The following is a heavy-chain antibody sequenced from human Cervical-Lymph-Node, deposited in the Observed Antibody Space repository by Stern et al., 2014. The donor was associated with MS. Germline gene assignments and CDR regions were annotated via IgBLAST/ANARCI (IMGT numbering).Heavy chain of an antibody. CDR3: ARVDSSGYYKDAFDI. V-gene: IGHV1-18*01. Sequence: VQLVESGAEVKKPGASVQVSCKASGYTFTSYGISWVRQATGQGLEWMGWISHYNGNTIYAQKLQGRVTMTTDTSTSTAYMELRSLRSDDTAVYYCARVDSSGYYKDAFDIWGQGTMVTVSS. CDR1: GYTFTSYG. D-gene: IGHD3-22*01. CDR2: ISHYNGNT. J-gene: IGHJ3*02.